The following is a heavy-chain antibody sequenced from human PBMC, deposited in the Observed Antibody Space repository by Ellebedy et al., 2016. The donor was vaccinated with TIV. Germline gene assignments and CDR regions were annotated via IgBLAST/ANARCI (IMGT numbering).Heavy chain of an antibody. CDR2: IIPIIDTR. CDR1: GYTFTGYY. CDR3: ARDPVDTAMGVDYHYYYGMDV. D-gene: IGHD5-18*01. Sequence: AASVKVSCKASGYTFTGYYMHWARQAPGQGLEWMGGIIPIIDTRNYAQKFQGRVTMTADESTSTAYMELSRLSSEDTAVYYCARDPVDTAMGVDYHYYYGMDVWGQGTTVTVTS. J-gene: IGHJ6*02. V-gene: IGHV1-69*13.